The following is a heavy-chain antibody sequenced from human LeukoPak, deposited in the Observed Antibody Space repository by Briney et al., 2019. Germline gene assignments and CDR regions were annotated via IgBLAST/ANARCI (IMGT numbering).Heavy chain of an antibody. CDR3: ARHWSAAWFAY. Sequence: GESLRISCGASGYIFSNYWIAWVRQMPGTGLEWVGIFNPRDSTTRYSPSFQGRVTFSADNSISTAYLQWRNLRASDTAVYYCARHWSAAWFAYWGQGTQVTVSS. J-gene: IGHJ4*02. CDR1: GYIFSNYW. CDR2: FNPRDSTT. D-gene: IGHD3-3*01. V-gene: IGHV5-51*01.